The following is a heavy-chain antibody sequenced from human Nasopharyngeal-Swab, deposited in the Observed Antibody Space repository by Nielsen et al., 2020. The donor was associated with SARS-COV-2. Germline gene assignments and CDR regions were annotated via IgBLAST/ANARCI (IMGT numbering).Heavy chain of an antibody. V-gene: IGHV3-49*04. Sequence: GSLRLSCTPSGFTFGDYAMSWVRQAPGKGLEWVGFIRSEANGGTAEYAVSVEGRFSISRDDSKSIAYLQMNSLKTEDTAVYYCTGYSTIFYWGQGTLVTVSS. CDR2: IRSEANGGTA. CDR1: GFTFGDYA. CDR3: TGYSTIFY. D-gene: IGHD2-2*01. J-gene: IGHJ4*02.